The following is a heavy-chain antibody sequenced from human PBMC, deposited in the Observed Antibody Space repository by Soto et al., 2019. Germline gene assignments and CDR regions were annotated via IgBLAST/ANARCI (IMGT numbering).Heavy chain of an antibody. Sequence: EVQLVESGGGLLQPGRSLRLSCGVSGFTFSDYAMHWVRQPPGKGPEWVSGISWNSGFTDYADSVKGRFTISRDNAKESLYLQMNSLRPEDTALYYCAKDMPSSSWHALDTWGQGTMVTVSS. CDR1: GFTFSDYA. CDR3: AKDMPSSSWHALDT. CDR2: ISWNSGFT. D-gene: IGHD3-22*01. V-gene: IGHV3-9*01. J-gene: IGHJ3*02.